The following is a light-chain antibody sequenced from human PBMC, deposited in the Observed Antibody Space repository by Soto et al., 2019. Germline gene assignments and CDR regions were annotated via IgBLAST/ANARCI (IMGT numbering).Light chain of an antibody. CDR3: SSYTSSSTLSV. V-gene: IGLV2-14*01. Sequence: QSALTQPASVSGSPGQSITISCTGTSSDVGGYNYVSWYQQHPGKAPKLMIYDVSNRPSGVSNRFSGSKSGNTASLTISGLQAEAEADYYCSSYTSSSTLSVFGTGTKVTV. J-gene: IGLJ1*01. CDR2: DVS. CDR1: SSDVGGYNY.